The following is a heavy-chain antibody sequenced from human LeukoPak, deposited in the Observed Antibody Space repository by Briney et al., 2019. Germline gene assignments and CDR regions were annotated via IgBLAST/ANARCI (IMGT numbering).Heavy chain of an antibody. Sequence: ASVKVSCKASGYTFTNYGIIWVRQAAGQGLEWTGWINPNNGNTNYAQKFQGRVTMTTDTSTRTAYMELRSLRSDDTAVYFCSREITTGNFDYWGQGTLVTVSS. V-gene: IGHV1-18*01. D-gene: IGHD4-11*01. CDR1: GYTFTNYG. J-gene: IGHJ4*02. CDR2: INPNNGNT. CDR3: SREITTGNFDY.